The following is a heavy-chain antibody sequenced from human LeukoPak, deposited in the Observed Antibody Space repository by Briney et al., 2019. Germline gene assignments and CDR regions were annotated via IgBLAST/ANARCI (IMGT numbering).Heavy chain of an antibody. CDR3: ARADSSSWPGEAFDA. Sequence: PGGSLRLSCVGSGFIFEDYAMHWVRQVPGKGLEWISGISREGGSIFYADSVKGRFTISRDNSKNTLYLQMNSLRAEDTAVYYCARADSSSWPGEAFDAWGQGTMVTVSS. V-gene: IGHV3-9*01. CDR1: GFIFEDYA. D-gene: IGHD6-13*01. CDR2: ISREGGSI. J-gene: IGHJ3*01.